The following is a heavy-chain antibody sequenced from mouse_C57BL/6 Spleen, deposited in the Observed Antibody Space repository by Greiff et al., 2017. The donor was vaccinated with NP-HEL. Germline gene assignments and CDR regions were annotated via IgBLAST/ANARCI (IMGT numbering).Heavy chain of an antibody. CDR2: IDPSDSYT. V-gene: IGHV1-50*01. CDR1: GYTFTSYW. Sequence: QVQLQQPGAELVKPGASVKLSCKASGYTFTSYWMQWVKQRPGQGLEWIGEIDPSDSYTNYNQKFKGKATLTVDTSSSTAYMQLSSLTSEDSAVYYCARRWLLPLDYWGQGTTLTVSS. J-gene: IGHJ2*01. D-gene: IGHD2-3*01. CDR3: ARRWLLPLDY.